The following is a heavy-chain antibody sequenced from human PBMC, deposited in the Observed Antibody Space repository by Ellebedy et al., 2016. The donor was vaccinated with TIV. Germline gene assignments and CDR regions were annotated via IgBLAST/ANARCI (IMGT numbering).Heavy chain of an antibody. V-gene: IGHV3-64*01. Sequence: GGSLRLSCAASGFTFSSYAMHWVRQAPGKGLEYVSAISSNGGSTYYANSVKGRFTISRDNSKKTLYLQMGSLRDEDMAVYYCTRGPDYDILTGYYKALYYYYGMDVWGQGTTVTVSS. J-gene: IGHJ6*02. CDR1: GFTFSSYA. CDR2: ISSNGGST. CDR3: TRGPDYDILTGYYKALYYYYGMDV. D-gene: IGHD3-9*01.